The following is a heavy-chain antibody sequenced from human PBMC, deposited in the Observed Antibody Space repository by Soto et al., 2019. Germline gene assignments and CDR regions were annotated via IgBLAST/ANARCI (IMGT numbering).Heavy chain of an antibody. J-gene: IGHJ6*02. V-gene: IGHV1-3*05. D-gene: IGHD2-15*01. Sequence: QVQLVQSGAEEKKPGASVKVSCKASGYTFTSYAMHWVRQAPGQRLEWMGWINAGNGNTKYSQKFQGRVTITRDTSASTAYMALSSLTSQDTAVYYCASRCYSDGSCYDYSHDMDVWGQGTTVTVSS. CDR1: GYTFTSYA. CDR3: ASRCYSDGSCYDYSHDMDV. CDR2: INAGNGNT.